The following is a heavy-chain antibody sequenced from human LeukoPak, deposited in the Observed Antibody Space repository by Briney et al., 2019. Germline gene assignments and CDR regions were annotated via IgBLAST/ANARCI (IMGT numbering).Heavy chain of an antibody. CDR3: AKAKAGPGGYYYYYMDV. D-gene: IGHD1-14*01. V-gene: IGHV3-11*01. J-gene: IGHJ6*03. CDR1: GFTFSDYY. Sequence: GGSLRLSCAASGFTFSDYYMSWIRQAPGKGLEWVSYISSSGSTIYYADSVKGRFTISRDNSKNTLYLQMISLRAEDTAVYYCAKAKAGPGGYYYYYMDVWGKGTTVTISS. CDR2: ISSSGSTI.